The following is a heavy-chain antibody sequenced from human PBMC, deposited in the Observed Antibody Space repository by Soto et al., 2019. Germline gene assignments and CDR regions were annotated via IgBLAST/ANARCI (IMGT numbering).Heavy chain of an antibody. J-gene: IGHJ5*02. CDR1: GGSISSSNW. CDR2: IYHSGST. V-gene: IGHV4-4*02. Sequence: SETLSLTCAVSGGSISSSNWWSWVRQPPGKGLEWIGEIYHSGSTNYNPSLKSRVTISVDKSKNQFSLKLSSVTAADTAVYYCASRLRTYYYDSSGYYYFLGWFDPWGQGTLVTVSS. D-gene: IGHD3-22*01. CDR3: ASRLRTYYYDSSGYYYFLGWFDP.